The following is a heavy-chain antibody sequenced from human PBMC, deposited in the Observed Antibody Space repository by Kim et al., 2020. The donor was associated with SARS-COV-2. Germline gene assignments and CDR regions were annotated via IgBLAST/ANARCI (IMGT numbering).Heavy chain of an antibody. CDR3: ARTEYCGCDCYIYYFDY. D-gene: IGHD2-21*02. Sequence: GGSLRLSCAASGFTFSSYSMNWVRQAPGKGLEWVSSISSSSSYIYYADSVKGRFTISRDNAKNSLYLQMNSLRAEDTAVYYCARTEYCGCDCYIYYFDYWGQGTLVTVSS. CDR2: ISSSSSYI. J-gene: IGHJ4*02. V-gene: IGHV3-21*01. CDR1: GFTFSSYS.